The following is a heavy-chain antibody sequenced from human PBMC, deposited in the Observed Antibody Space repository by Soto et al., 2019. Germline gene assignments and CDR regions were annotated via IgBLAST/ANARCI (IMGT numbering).Heavy chain of an antibody. Sequence: PGGSLRLSCAASGFTVSSNYMSWVRQAPGKGLEWVSVIYSGGSTYYADSVKGRFTISRDNSKNTLYLQMNSLRAEGTAVYYCVREKRRITTFGVDNPLDAFDVWGQGTMVTVSS. CDR1: GFTVSSNY. CDR2: IYSGGST. V-gene: IGHV3-53*01. D-gene: IGHD3-3*01. CDR3: VREKRRITTFGVDNPLDAFDV. J-gene: IGHJ3*01.